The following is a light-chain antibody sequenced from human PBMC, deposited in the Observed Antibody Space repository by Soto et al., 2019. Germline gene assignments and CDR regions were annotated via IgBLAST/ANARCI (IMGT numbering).Light chain of an antibody. CDR3: QQYGRSPYT. J-gene: IGKJ2*01. CDR1: QTASSSH. Sequence: EIVLTQSPGALSLSPGERATLSCRASQTASSSHLAWYQQKPGQAPRLLIYDASSRATGISDRFSGSGSGTDFTLTISRLEPDDFAVYYCQQYGRSPYTFGQGTKVEIK. V-gene: IGKV3-20*01. CDR2: DAS.